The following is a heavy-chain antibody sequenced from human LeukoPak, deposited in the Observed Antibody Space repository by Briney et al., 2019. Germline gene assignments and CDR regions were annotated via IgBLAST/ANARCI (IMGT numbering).Heavy chain of an antibody. CDR1: GFTFSSYW. CDR3: ARERRWEPDFDY. CDR2: IKQDGSEK. V-gene: IGHV3-7*01. D-gene: IGHD1-26*01. Sequence: GGSLRLSCADSGFTFSSYWMSWVRQAPGKGLEWVANIKQDGSEKYYVDSVKGRSTISRDNAKNPLYLQMNSLRAEDTAVYYCARERRWEPDFDYWGQGTLVTVSS. J-gene: IGHJ4*02.